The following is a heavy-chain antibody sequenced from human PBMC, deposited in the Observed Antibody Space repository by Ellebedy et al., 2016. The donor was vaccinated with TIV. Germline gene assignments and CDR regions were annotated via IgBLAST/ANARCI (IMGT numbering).Heavy chain of an antibody. D-gene: IGHD3-10*01. V-gene: IGHV4-59*08. CDR3: VRLVRGRIDY. Sequence: SETLSLTCTVSGGSISSYYWSWIRQPPGKGLEWIGYIYYSGSTNYNPSLKSRVTIPVDTSKNQFSLKLSSVTAADTAVYYCVRLVRGRIDYWGQGTLVTVSS. CDR2: IYYSGST. CDR1: GGSISSYY. J-gene: IGHJ4*02.